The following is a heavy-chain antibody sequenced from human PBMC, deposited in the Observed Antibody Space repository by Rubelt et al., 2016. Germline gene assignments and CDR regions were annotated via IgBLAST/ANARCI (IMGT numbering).Heavy chain of an antibody. V-gene: IGHV4-59*01. Sequence: QVQLQESGPGLVKPSETLSLTCTVSGGSISSYYWSWIRQPPGKGLEWIGSIYYSGSTNYNPSLKSRVTISVDTSKNQFSLKLSSVTAADTAVYYCARVGYSSSWYVPYWGQGTLVTVSS. CDR3: ARVGYSSSWYVPY. CDR1: GGSISSYY. D-gene: IGHD6-13*01. CDR2: IYYSGST. J-gene: IGHJ4*02.